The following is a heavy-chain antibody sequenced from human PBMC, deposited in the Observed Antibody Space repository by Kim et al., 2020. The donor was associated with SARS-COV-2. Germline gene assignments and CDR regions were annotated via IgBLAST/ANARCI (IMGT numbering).Heavy chain of an antibody. CDR3: ARSGITMVRGVIPNWFDP. D-gene: IGHD3-10*01. CDR2: IYYSGST. V-gene: IGHV4-39*01. Sequence: SETLSLTCTVSGGSISSSSYYWGWIRQPPGKGLEWIGSIYYSGSTYYNPSLKSRVTISVDTSKNQFSLKLSSVTAADTAVYYCARSGITMVRGVIPNWFDPWGQGTLVTVSS. J-gene: IGHJ5*02. CDR1: GGSISSSSYY.